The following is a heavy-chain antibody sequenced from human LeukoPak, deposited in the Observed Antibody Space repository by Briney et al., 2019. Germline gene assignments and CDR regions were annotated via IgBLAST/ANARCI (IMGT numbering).Heavy chain of an antibody. V-gene: IGHV3-21*01. Sequence: GGSLRLSCAASGFTFSSYWMNWVRQAPGKGLELVSSISSSSSYIYYADSVKGRFTISRDNAKNSLYLQMNSLRAENTAVYYCASLAARPYWGQGTLVTVSS. CDR3: ASLAARPY. CDR1: GFTFSSYW. D-gene: IGHD6-6*01. CDR2: ISSSSSYI. J-gene: IGHJ4*02.